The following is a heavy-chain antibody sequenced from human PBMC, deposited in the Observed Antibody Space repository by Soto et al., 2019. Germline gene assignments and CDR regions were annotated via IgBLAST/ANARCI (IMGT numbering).Heavy chain of an antibody. J-gene: IGHJ4*02. CDR3: ARGKLAGSGGFGY. Sequence: ESMSITCTGYGYSMNSAYSSGSIRKPPGKGLEWVGSIYHSGNTYYNPSLKSRVTISQDTSKNQSSLKLTSVTAADMGMYYSARGKLAGSGGFGYWGQGTLVTGYS. CDR1: GYSMNSAYS. CDR2: IYHSGNT. V-gene: IGHV4-38-2*02. D-gene: IGHD6-25*01.